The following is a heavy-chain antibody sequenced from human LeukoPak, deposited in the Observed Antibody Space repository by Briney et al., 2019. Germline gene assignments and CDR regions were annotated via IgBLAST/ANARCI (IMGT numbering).Heavy chain of an antibody. V-gene: IGHV4-39*01. Sequence: SETLSLTCTVSGGSISSGSYYWGWIRQPPGKGLEWVGSIYYSGGTYYNPSLKSRVTISVESSKNQVSLKLNSVTAADTAVYYCARHRGVPWILFDIWGQGTMVTVSS. D-gene: IGHD5-12*01. CDR2: IYYSGGT. CDR3: ARHRGVPWILFDI. CDR1: GGSISSGSYY. J-gene: IGHJ3*02.